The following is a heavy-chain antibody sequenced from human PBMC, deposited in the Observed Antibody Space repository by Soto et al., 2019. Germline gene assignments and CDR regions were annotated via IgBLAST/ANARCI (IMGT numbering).Heavy chain of an antibody. CDR1: GFTFSSYS. CDR2: ISSSSSYI. Sequence: EVQLVESGGGLVKPWGSLRLSCAASGFTFSSYSMNWVRQAPGKGLEWVSSISSSSSYIYYADSVKGRFTISRDNAKNSLYLQMNSLRAEDTAVYYCASFLEGLDYWGQGTLVTVSS. J-gene: IGHJ4*02. D-gene: IGHD4-17*01. V-gene: IGHV3-21*01. CDR3: ASFLEGLDY.